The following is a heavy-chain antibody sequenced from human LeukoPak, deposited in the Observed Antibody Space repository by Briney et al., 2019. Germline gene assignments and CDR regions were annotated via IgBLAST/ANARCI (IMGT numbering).Heavy chain of an antibody. J-gene: IGHJ4*02. V-gene: IGHV1-46*01. CDR1: GYTFTSYY. Sequence: GASVKVSCKASGYTFTSYYMHWVRQAPGQGLEWMGLINPSGGSTIYAQKFQGRVTMTEDTSTDTAYMELSSLRSEDTAVYYCATEWAQYSSGWYYVYWGQGTLVTVSS. CDR3: ATEWAQYSSGWYYVY. D-gene: IGHD6-19*01. CDR2: INPSGGST.